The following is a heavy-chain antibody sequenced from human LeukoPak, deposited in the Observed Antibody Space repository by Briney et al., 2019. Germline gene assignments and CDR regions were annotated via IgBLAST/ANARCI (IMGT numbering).Heavy chain of an antibody. V-gene: IGHV1-69*13. CDR1: GGTFSSYA. J-gene: IGHJ6*04. CDR2: IIPIFGTA. Sequence: SVKVSCKASGGTFSSYAISWVRQAPGQGLEWMGGIIPIFGTANYAQKFQGRVTITADESTSTAYMELSSLRSEDTAVYYCARGPRMGITDYYGMDVWGRGTTVTVSS. D-gene: IGHD5-24*01. CDR3: ARGPRMGITDYYGMDV.